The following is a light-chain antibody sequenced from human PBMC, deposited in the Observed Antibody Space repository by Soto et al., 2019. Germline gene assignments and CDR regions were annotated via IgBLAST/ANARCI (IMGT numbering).Light chain of an antibody. CDR1: QSVSSN. V-gene: IGKV3-15*01. CDR2: GAS. CDR3: KQYNNWPRT. Sequence: EIVMTQSPATLSVSPGERATLSCRASQSVSSNLAWYQQKPGRAPRLLIYGASTRATGIPASFSASGSGTEFTLTITRLQSEDFAVYYRKQYNNWPRTFGHGTKVDIK. J-gene: IGKJ1*01.